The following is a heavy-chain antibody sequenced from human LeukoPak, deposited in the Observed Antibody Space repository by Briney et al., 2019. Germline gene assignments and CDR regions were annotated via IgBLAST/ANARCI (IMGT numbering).Heavy chain of an antibody. Sequence: ASVKVSCKVSGYTLTELSMHWERQAPGKGLEWMGGFDPEDGETIYAQKFQGRVTMTEDTSTDTAYMELSSLRSEDTAVYYCATDPTAGFEDGMDVWGQGTTVTVSS. CDR2: FDPEDGET. V-gene: IGHV1-24*01. CDR3: ATDPTAGFEDGMDV. D-gene: IGHD5-18*01. J-gene: IGHJ6*02. CDR1: GYTLTELS.